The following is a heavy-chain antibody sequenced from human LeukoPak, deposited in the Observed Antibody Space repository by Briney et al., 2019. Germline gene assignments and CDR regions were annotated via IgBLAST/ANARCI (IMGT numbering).Heavy chain of an antibody. CDR2: IYYSGST. J-gene: IGHJ6*03. Sequence: SETLSLACTVSGGSISSYYWSWIRQPPGKGLEWIGYIYYSGSTNYNPSLKSRLTISVDTSKNQFSLKLSSVTAADTAVYYCARETSQKGAHYMDVWGKGTTVTISS. CDR1: GGSISSYY. CDR3: ARETSQKGAHYMDV. D-gene: IGHD3-16*01. V-gene: IGHV4-59*01.